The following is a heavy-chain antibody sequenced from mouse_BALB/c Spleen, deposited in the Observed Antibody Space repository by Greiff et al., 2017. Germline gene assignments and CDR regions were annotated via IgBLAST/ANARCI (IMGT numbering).Heavy chain of an antibody. Sequence: EVQRVESGGGLVQPGGSLKLSCAASGFTFSSYTMSWVRQTPEKRLEWVAYISNGGGSTYYPDTVKGRFTISRDNAKNTLYLQMSSLKSEDTAMYYCARHPSSTMITAWFAYWGQGTLVTVSA. CDR3: ARHPSSTMITAWFAY. J-gene: IGHJ3*01. V-gene: IGHV5-12-2*01. D-gene: IGHD2-4*01. CDR1: GFTFSSYT. CDR2: ISNGGGST.